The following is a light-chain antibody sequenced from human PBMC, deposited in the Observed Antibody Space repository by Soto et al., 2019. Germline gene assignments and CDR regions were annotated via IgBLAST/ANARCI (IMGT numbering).Light chain of an antibody. J-gene: IGKJ3*01. CDR2: AES. CDR1: QSINTY. CDR3: IESYSHSRT. V-gene: IGKV1-39*01. Sequence: DIQMTQSPSSLSASVGDRVTITCRASQSINTYLNWYQQKPGKAPKLLSYAESSLQSGVPSRFSGSGSGTDFTLTIGSLQLNDFAIYYCIESYSHSRTFGPGTKVDIK.